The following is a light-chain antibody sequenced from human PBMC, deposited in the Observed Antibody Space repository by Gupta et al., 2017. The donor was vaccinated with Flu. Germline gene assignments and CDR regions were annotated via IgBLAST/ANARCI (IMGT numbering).Light chain of an antibody. J-gene: IGLJ2*01. V-gene: IGLV2-11*01. Sequence: QSALTQPRPVSGSPGQSVTISCTGTNNDVGGYNFVSWYQQHPGEVPKLMIYDVNKRPSGVPDRFSGSKSDNTASLTISGLQAEDEAHYYCCSYAVSCMLFGGGTKLTVL. CDR1: NNDVGGYNF. CDR3: CSYAVSCML. CDR2: DVN.